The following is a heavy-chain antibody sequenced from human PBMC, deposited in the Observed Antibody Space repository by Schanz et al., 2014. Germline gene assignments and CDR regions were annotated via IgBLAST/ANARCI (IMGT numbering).Heavy chain of an antibody. CDR2: INPSVGNT. Sequence: QVQLVQSGAEVKKPGASVKVSCEASGYTFTSYYIHWFRQAPGQGLEWMGLINPSVGNTNYAQKFRGRVTMTRDTSTSTVYMELRNVRYDDTAMYYCARGIPYCSSTSCSGLDAYDVWGRGTLVTVSS. V-gene: IGHV1-46*01. D-gene: IGHD2-2*01. CDR3: ARGIPYCSSTSCSGLDAYDV. CDR1: GYTFTSYY. J-gene: IGHJ3*01.